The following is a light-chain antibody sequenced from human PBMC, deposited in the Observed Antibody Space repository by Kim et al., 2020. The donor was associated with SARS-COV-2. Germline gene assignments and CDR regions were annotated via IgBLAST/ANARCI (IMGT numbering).Light chain of an antibody. Sequence: DIQMTQSPSTLSVSVGDRVTITCRASESISSWLAWYQQKPGKAPKVLIYKASSLESGVPSRFSGSGSGTEFTLTISSLQPDDFATYYCQQYNSYSITFGGGTKVDIK. CDR1: ESISSW. CDR2: KAS. V-gene: IGKV1-5*03. CDR3: QQYNSYSIT. J-gene: IGKJ4*01.